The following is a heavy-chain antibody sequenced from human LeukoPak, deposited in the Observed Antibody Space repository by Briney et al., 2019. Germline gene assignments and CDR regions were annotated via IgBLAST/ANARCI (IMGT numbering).Heavy chain of an antibody. CDR2: INPSGGNT. J-gene: IGHJ4*02. V-gene: IGHV3-23*01. Sequence: GGSLRLSCAGSGFTFSSNPLSRVHQAPGKGLEWVSAINPSGGNTYYADSVRGRFTISRDNSKNTLYLQMNTLRAEDTAVYYCVTTKQARRYFDYWGQGTLVTVSS. D-gene: IGHD1-1*01. CDR1: GFTFSSNP. CDR3: VTTKQARRYFDY.